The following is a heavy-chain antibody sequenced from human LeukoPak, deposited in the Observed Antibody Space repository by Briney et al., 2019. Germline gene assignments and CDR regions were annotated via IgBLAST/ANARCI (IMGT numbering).Heavy chain of an antibody. V-gene: IGHV1-69*04. Sequence: SVKVSCKASGGTFSSYAISWVRQAPGQGLEWMGRIIPILGIANYAQKFQGRVTITADKSTSTAYMELRSLRSDDTAVYYCARDRGLYAFDYWGQGTLVTVSS. CDR3: ARDRGLYAFDY. CDR2: IIPILGIA. J-gene: IGHJ4*02. D-gene: IGHD2/OR15-2a*01. CDR1: GGTFSSYA.